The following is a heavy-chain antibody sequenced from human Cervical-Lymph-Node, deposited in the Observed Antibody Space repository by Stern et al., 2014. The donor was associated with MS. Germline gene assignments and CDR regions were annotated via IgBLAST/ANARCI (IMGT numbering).Heavy chain of an antibody. CDR3: AHRPPRRIAVADDAFDI. Sequence: QVTLRESGPTLVKPTQTLTLTCTFSGFSLSTSGVGVGWIRQPPGKALEWLALIYWDDDKRYSPSLKSRLTITKDTSKNQVVLTMTNMDPVDTATYYCAHRPPRRIAVADDAFDIWGQGTMVTVSS. CDR1: GFSLSTSGVG. D-gene: IGHD6-19*01. CDR2: IYWDDDK. V-gene: IGHV2-5*02. J-gene: IGHJ3*02.